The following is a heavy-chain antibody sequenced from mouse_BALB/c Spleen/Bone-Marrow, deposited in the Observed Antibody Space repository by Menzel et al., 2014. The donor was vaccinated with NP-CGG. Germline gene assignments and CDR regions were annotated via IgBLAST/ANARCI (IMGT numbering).Heavy chain of an antibody. CDR3: ARHRYYFDY. CDR2: ISSGGGST. Sequence: DVMLVESGGCLVKPGGSLKLSCAASGFAFSSYDMSWVRQTPEKRLEWVAYISSGGGSTYYPDTVKGRFTISRDNAKNTLYLQMSSLKSEDTAMYYCARHRYYFDYWGQGTTLTVSS. V-gene: IGHV5-12-1*01. J-gene: IGHJ2*01. CDR1: GFAFSSYD.